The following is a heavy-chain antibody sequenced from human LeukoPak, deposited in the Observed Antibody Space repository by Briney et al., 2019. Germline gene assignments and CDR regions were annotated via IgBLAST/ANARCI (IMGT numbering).Heavy chain of an antibody. CDR3: ARDDSPVTTVTTFAY. V-gene: IGHV4-4*07. J-gene: IGHJ4*02. CDR1: GGSISGYY. D-gene: IGHD4-11*01. CDR2: FYPSGTT. Sequence: PSETLSLTCTVSGGSISGYYWSWIRQPAGKGLEWIGRFYPSGTTNYNPSLKSRVTMSLDTSKRQFSLKVRSVTASDTAVYYCARDDSPVTTVTTFAYWGQGTLVTVSS.